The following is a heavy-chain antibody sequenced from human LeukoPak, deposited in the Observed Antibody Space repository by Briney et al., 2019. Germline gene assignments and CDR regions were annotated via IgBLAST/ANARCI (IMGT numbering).Heavy chain of an antibody. CDR2: ISGTGYNT. CDR1: GFTFRNCA. D-gene: IGHD3-10*01. J-gene: IGHJ4*02. Sequence: GGSLRLSCAASGFTFRNCAVSWVRQAPGKGLEWVSGISGTGYNTYYADSVKGRFTISRDNSKNTLYLQMNSLGAEDTAVYYCAKHVSGSLFYFDYWGQRNLVTVSS. CDR3: AKHVSGSLFYFDY. V-gene: IGHV3-23*01.